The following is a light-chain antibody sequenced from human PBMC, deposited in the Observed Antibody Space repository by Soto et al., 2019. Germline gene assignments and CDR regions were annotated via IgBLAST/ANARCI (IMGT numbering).Light chain of an antibody. V-gene: IGLV2-14*01. CDR3: SSYTSSSTVV. Sequence: QSALTQPASVSGSPGQSITISCTGTSSDGGGYNYVSWYQQHPDKAPKLMIYDVSNRPSGVSNRFSGSKSGNTASLTISGLQAEDEADYYCSSYTSSSTVVFGGGTQLTVL. J-gene: IGLJ2*01. CDR1: SSDGGGYNY. CDR2: DVS.